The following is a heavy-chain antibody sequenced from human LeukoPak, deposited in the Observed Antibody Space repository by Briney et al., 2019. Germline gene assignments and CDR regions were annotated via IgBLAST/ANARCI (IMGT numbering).Heavy chain of an antibody. CDR2: ISSSGTTI. CDR3: ARGWLQSFDY. V-gene: IGHV3-48*03. D-gene: IGHD5-24*01. CDR1: GFTFSSYE. J-gene: IGHJ4*02. Sequence: GGSLRLSCAASGFTFSSYEMNWVRQAPGKGPEWVSYISSSGTTIYYGDSVKGRLTISRDNAKNSLYLQMNSLRAEDTAVYYCARGWLQSFDYWGQGTLVTVSS.